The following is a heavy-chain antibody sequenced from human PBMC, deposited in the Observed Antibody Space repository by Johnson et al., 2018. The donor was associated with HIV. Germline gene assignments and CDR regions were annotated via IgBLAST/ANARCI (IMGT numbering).Heavy chain of an antibody. Sequence: QVQLVESGGGLVQPGRSLRLSCAASGFTFSSYAMHWVRQAPGKGLEWVAVISYDGSNKYYADSVKGRFTISRDNSKNTLYLQMNSLRAEDTAVYYFAKDPGRRDPHAFDIWGQWTMVTVSS. CDR2: ISYDGSNK. D-gene: IGHD2-15*01. V-gene: IGHV3-30-3*01. CDR3: AKDPGRRDPHAFDI. CDR1: GFTFSSYA. J-gene: IGHJ3*02.